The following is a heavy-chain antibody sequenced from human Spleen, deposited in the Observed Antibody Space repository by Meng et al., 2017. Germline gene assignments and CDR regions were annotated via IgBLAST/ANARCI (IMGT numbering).Heavy chain of an antibody. Sequence: EVQLLESGGNLVQPGGSLRLSCVVSGFTVYSNSMSWVRQAPGKGLECVSIIYSGGTTSYADSVKGRFTISRDNSNNTLYLQMDSLRAEDTAVYYCARSLDYWGQGTLVTVSS. V-gene: IGHV3-66*01. CDR2: IYSGGTT. CDR3: ARSLDY. J-gene: IGHJ4*02. CDR1: GFTVYSNS.